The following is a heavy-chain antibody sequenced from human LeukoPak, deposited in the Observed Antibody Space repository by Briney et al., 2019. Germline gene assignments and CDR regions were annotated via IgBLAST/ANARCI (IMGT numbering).Heavy chain of an antibody. CDR2: ISGSGVST. D-gene: IGHD5-12*01. V-gene: IGHV3-23*01. CDR3: AKDFSSGHDHYYYYYGMDV. J-gene: IGHJ6*02. CDR1: GFTFSSYA. Sequence: GGSLRLSCGASGFTFSSYAMSWVRQTPGKGLEWVSAISGSGVSTYYADSVKGRFTISRDNSKNTLHLQMSSLRAEDTAVYYCAKDFSSGHDHYYYYYGMDVWGQGTTVTVSS.